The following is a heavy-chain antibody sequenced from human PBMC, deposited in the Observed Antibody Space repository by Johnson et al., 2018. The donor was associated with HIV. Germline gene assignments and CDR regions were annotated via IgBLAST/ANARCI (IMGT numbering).Heavy chain of an antibody. CDR1: GFTFSTYA. D-gene: IGHD3-3*01. CDR2: ISSDESNK. CDR3: ARDMRWSKAFDI. J-gene: IGHJ3*02. Sequence: QVQLVESGGGVVQPGRSLRLSCAASGFTFSTYAMHWVRQAPGKGLEWVAVISSDESNKYYADSVKGRFTISRDNAKNSLYLQMNSLRAEDTALYYCARDMRWSKAFDIWGQGTMVTVSS. V-gene: IGHV3-30*04.